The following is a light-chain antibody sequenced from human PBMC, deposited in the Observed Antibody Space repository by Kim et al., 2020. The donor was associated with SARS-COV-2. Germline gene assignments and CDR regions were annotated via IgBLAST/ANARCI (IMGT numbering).Light chain of an antibody. CDR3: SSFTSSSTFV. V-gene: IGLV2-18*02. J-gene: IGLJ2*01. CDR2: EVN. Sequence: GQSDTISCTGTSSDIGTYNRVSWYQQPPGTAPKLMIYEVNNRPSGVPDRFSGSKSGNTASLTISGLQAEDEADYYCSSFTSSSTFVFGGGTQLTVL. CDR1: SSDIGTYNR.